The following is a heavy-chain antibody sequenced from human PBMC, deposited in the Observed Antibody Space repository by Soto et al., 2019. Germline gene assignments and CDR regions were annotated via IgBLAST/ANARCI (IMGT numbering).Heavy chain of an antibody. V-gene: IGHV3-11*01. J-gene: IGHJ6*03. D-gene: IGHD3-16*01. CDR3: ARVWGDSYYYYYMDV. Sequence: GGSLRLSCAASGFTFSDYYMSWIRQAPGKGLEWVSYISSSGSTIYYADSVKGRFTISRDNAKNSLYLQMNSLRAEDTAVYYCARVWGDSYYYYYMDVWGKGTTVTVSS. CDR1: GFTFSDYY. CDR2: ISSSGSTI.